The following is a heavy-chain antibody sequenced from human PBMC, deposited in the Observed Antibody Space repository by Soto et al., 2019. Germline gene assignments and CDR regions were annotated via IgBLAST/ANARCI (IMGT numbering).Heavy chain of an antibody. J-gene: IGHJ2*01. CDR2: ISAYNGNT. Sequence: QVQLVQSGAEVKKPGASVKVSCKAAGYTFTSYGISWVRQSPGQGLEWMGWISAYNGNTTYAQKLKGRVTMTTDTSTSTAYMELRSRRSDDTAVYYCATRQEGSVAGRYFDLWGRGTLVTVSS. V-gene: IGHV1-18*01. D-gene: IGHD6-19*01. CDR1: GYTFTSYG. CDR3: ATRQEGSVAGRYFDL.